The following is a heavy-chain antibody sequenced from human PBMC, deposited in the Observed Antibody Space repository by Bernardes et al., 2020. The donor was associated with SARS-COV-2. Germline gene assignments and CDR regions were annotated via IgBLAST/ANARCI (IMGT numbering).Heavy chain of an antibody. CDR3: ATRPSDHDLAVFDY. CDR2: IHSSGGT. V-gene: IGHV3-53*01. CDR1: VLTVNDRH. Sequence: GGSLRLSCAVSVLTVNDRHMTWVRQAPGKGLEWVSSIHSSGGTFYADSVKGRFTISRDSSKNTMYLQINSLRDEDSAVYYCATRPSDHDLAVFDYWGQGTLVTVSS. J-gene: IGHJ4*02. D-gene: IGHD1-1*01.